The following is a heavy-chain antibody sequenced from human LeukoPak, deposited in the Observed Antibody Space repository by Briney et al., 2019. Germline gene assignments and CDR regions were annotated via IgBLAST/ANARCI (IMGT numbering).Heavy chain of an antibody. CDR1: GYTFTSYD. CDR3: ATKQYYDFWSGYYTHYYYYGMDV. Sequence: ASVKVSCKASGYTFTSYDINWVRQATGQGLEWMGWMNPNSGNTGYAQKFQGRVTMTRNTSISTAYMELSSLRSEDTAVYYCATKQYYDFWSGYYTHYYYYGMDVWGQGTTVTVSS. J-gene: IGHJ6*02. D-gene: IGHD3-3*01. CDR2: MNPNSGNT. V-gene: IGHV1-8*01.